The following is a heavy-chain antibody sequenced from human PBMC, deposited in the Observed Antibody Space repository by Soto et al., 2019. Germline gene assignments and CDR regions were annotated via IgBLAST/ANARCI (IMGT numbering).Heavy chain of an antibody. V-gene: IGHV1-18*01. J-gene: IGHJ4*02. Sequence: QVQLVQSGAEVKKPGASVKVSCKASGYTFTSYGISWVRQAPGQGLEWMGWISAYNGNTKYAQKLQGRVTTTTDTSTSTADMELRSPRSDDTAVYYCARDLGGSYYAPVDYWGQGTLVTVSS. D-gene: IGHD1-26*01. CDR3: ARDLGGSYYAPVDY. CDR1: GYTFTSYG. CDR2: ISAYNGNT.